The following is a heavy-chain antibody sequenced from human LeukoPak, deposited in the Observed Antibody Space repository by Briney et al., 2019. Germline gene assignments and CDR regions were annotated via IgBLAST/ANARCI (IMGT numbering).Heavy chain of an antibody. CDR2: ISTSGSTT. CDR3: ARDRSLVGATRIDY. Sequence: PGGSLRLSCAASGFTFSDYEINWVRQAPGKGLEWVSCISTSGSTTYYADSVKGRFTISRDNAKNSLYLQMNSLRAEDTAVYYCARDRSLVGATRIDYWGQGTLVTVSS. V-gene: IGHV3-48*03. CDR1: GFTFSDYE. D-gene: IGHD1-26*01. J-gene: IGHJ4*02.